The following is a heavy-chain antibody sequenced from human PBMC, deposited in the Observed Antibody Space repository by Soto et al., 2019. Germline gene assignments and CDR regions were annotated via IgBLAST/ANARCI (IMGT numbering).Heavy chain of an antibody. CDR2: IGTAGDT. CDR3: ARGHVGAKSGAFDI. Sequence: VQLVESGGGLVQPGGSLRLSCAASGFTFSSYDMHWVRQATGKGLEWVSAIGTAGDTYYPGSVKGRFTISRENAKNSLYLQMNSLRAEDTAVYYCARGHVGAKSGAFDIWGQGTMVTVSS. J-gene: IGHJ3*02. D-gene: IGHD1-26*01. CDR1: GFTFSSYD. V-gene: IGHV3-13*01.